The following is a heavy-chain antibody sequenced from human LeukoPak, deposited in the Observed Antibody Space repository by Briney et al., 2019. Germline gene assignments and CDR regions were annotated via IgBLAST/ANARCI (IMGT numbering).Heavy chain of an antibody. D-gene: IGHD3-16*01. CDR1: GGSFSGYY. V-gene: IGHV4-34*01. CDR2: INHSGST. J-gene: IGHJ6*02. CDR3: ARAGVNDYVWGSHLLYYYYGMDV. Sequence: PSETLSLTCAVYGGSFSGYYWSWIRQPPGKGLEWIGEINHSGSTNYNPSLKSRVTISVDTSKNQFSLKLSSVTAADTAVYYCARAGVNDYVWGSHLLYYYYGMDVWGQGTTVTVSS.